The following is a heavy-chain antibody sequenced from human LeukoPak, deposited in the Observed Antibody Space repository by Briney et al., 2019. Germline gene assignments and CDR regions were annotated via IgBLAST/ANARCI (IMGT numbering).Heavy chain of an antibody. CDR1: GFTISNYD. V-gene: IGHV3-13*01. D-gene: IGHD2-21*01. CDR2: IHTAGDT. CDR3: ARGDYYYSGMDV. J-gene: IGHJ6*02. Sequence: PGGSLRLSCAASGFTISNYDMHWVRQKPGKGLEWVSTIHTAGDTYYPDSVKGRFAISRENAKNSLSLQMNSLRAGDTAVYYRARGDYYYSGMDVWGQGTTVTVPS.